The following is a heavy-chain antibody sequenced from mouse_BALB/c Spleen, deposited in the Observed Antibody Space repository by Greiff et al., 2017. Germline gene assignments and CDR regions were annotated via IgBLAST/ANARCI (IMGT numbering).Heavy chain of an antibody. D-gene: IGHD1-1*01. CDR3: ARVPLYGSSLYAMDY. Sequence: VKLMESGPGLVQPSQSLSITCTVSGFSLTSYGVHWVRQSPGKGLEWLGVIWSGGSTDYNAAFISRLSISKDNSKSQVFFKMNSLQANDTAIYYCARVPLYGSSLYAMDYWGQGTSVTVSS. V-gene: IGHV2-2*02. J-gene: IGHJ4*01. CDR2: IWSGGST. CDR1: GFSLTSYG.